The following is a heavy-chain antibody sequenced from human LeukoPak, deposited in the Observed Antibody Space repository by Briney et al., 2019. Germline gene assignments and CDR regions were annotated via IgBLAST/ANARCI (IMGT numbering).Heavy chain of an antibody. CDR1: GFTFTSSA. J-gene: IGHJ5*02. CDR2: IVVGSGNT. V-gene: IGHV1-58*01. D-gene: IGHD1-26*01. Sequence: PSVKLSCNASGFTFTSSAEHWVRHARAQRLERVGWIVVGSGNTNYAQKFQERVTITRDMSTSTAYVELSSLRSEDTAVYYCAADRATENWFDPWGQGTLVTVSS. CDR3: AADRATENWFDP.